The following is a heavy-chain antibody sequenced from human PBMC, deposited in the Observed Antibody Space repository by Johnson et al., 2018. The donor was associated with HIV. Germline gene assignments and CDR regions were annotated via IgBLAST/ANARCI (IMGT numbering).Heavy chain of an antibody. CDR1: GFTVSSNY. CDR3: ARGSGSYGDAFDI. Sequence: QMLLVESGGGVVQPGRSLRLSCAASGFTVSSNYMSWVRQAPGKGLEWVAFIRYDGSNKYYSASVKGRFTISRDDSKNTLYLQMNSLRAGDRAVYYCARGSGSYGDAFDIWGQGTMVTVSS. D-gene: IGHD1-26*01. J-gene: IGHJ3*02. V-gene: IGHV3-33*08. CDR2: IRYDGSNK.